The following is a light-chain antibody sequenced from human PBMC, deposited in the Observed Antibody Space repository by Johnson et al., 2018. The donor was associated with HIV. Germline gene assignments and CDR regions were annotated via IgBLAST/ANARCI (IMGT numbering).Light chain of an antibody. V-gene: IGLV1-51*01. J-gene: IGLJ1*01. CDR3: GTWERSRRAYV. CDR1: TSNIGNNY. CDR2: DNN. Sequence: QSVLTQPPSVSAAPGQKVTISCSGSTSNIGNNYVSWYQQLPGTAPKLLIYDNNKRPSGIPDRFSGSKSGSSATLGITGLQTGDEAVYYCGTWERSRRAYVFGTGTKVTVL.